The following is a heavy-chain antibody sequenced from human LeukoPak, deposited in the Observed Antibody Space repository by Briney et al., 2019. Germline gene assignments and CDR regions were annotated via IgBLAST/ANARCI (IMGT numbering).Heavy chain of an antibody. CDR2: IIPIFGTA. CDR1: GGTFSSYA. V-gene: IGHV1-69*13. D-gene: IGHD2-2*01. J-gene: IGHJ1*01. Sequence: ASVKVSCKASGGTFSSYAISWVRQAPGQGLEWMGGIIPIFGTANYAQKFQGRVTITADESTSTAYMELSSLRSEDTAAYYCARTYCSSTSCYHAEYFQHWGQGTLVTVSS. CDR3: ARTYCSSTSCYHAEYFQH.